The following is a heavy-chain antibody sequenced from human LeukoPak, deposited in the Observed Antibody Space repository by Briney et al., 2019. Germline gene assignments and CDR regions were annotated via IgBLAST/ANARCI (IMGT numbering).Heavy chain of an antibody. D-gene: IGHD4-11*01. Sequence: ASVKVSCKASGYTFTGYYMHWVRQAPGQGLEWMGWINPNSGGANYAQKFQGRVTMTRDTSISTGYMELSSLRSDDTAVYYCVRSADYSNQHNDYWGQGTLVTVSS. CDR1: GYTFTGYY. V-gene: IGHV1-2*02. CDR2: INPNSGGA. CDR3: VRSADYSNQHNDY. J-gene: IGHJ4*02.